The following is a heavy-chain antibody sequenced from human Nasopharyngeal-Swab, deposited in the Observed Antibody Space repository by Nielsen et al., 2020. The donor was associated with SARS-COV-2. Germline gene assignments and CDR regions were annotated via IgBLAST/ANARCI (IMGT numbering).Heavy chain of an antibody. Sequence: SETLSLTCTVSGGSISSGSYYWSRIRQPAGKGLEWIGRIYTSGSTNYNPSLKSRVTISVDTSKNQFSLKLSSVTAADTAVYYCARDGAVAVVWGQGTLVTVSS. CDR3: ARDGAVAVV. D-gene: IGHD6-19*01. V-gene: IGHV4-61*02. CDR1: GGSISSGSYY. CDR2: IYTSGST. J-gene: IGHJ4*02.